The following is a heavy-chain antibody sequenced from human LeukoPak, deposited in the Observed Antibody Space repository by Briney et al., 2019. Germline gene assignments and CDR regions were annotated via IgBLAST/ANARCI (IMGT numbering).Heavy chain of an antibody. V-gene: IGHV3-33*01. CDR2: IWYDGSNK. J-gene: IGHJ3*02. D-gene: IGHD6-19*01. CDR1: GFTFSSYG. CDR3: ARDGVAGSGDHDAFDI. Sequence: GGSLRLSCAASGFTFSSYGMHWVRQAPGKGLEWVAVIWYDGSNKYYADSVKGRFTISRDNSKNTLYLQMNSLRAEDTAVYYCARDGVAGSGDHDAFDIWGQGTMVTVSS.